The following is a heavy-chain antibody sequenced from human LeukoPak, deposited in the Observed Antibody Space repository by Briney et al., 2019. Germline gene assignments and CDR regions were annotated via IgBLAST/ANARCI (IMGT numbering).Heavy chain of an antibody. CDR3: ASDDSNYGMDV. CDR2: INHSGST. CDR1: GGSFSGYY. Sequence: SETLSLTCAVYGGSFSGYYWSWIRQPPGKGLEWIGEINHSGSTNYNPSLKSRVTISVDTSKNQFSLKLSSVTAADTAVYYCASDDSNYGMDVWGQGTTVTVS. J-gene: IGHJ6*02. V-gene: IGHV4-34*01. D-gene: IGHD4-11*01.